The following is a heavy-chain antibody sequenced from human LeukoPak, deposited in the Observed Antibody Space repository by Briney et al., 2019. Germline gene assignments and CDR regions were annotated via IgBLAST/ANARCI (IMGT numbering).Heavy chain of an antibody. V-gene: IGHV3-30*04. CDR2: IGYDGVYK. D-gene: IGHD3-10*01. J-gene: IGHJ4*02. Sequence: GRSLRLSCTASGFTFSSYPFHWVRQAPGKGLEWVAVIGYDGVYKFYTDSVKGRFTISRDDSKSTLYLQMDSLRAEDTAVYYCARDFIRGAPDYLDLWDQGTLVTVSS. CDR3: ARDFIRGAPDYLDL. CDR1: GFTFSSYP.